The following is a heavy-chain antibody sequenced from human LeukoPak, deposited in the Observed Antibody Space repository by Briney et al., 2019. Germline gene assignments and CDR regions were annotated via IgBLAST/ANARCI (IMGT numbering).Heavy chain of an antibody. CDR3: ARDRIAAAGTGDWRAWLGNYYYYYGMDV. J-gene: IGHJ6*02. CDR2: IWYDGSNK. CDR1: GFTFSSYG. D-gene: IGHD6-13*01. V-gene: IGHV3-33*01. Sequence: GGSLRLSCAASGFTFSSYGMHWVRQAPGKGLEWVAVIWYDGSNKYYADSVKGRFTISRDNSKNTLYLQMNSLRAGDTAVYYCARDRIAAAGTGDWRAWLGNYYYYYGMDVWGQGTTVTVPS.